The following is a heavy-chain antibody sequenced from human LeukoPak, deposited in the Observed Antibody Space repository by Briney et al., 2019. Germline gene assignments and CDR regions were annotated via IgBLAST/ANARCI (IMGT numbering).Heavy chain of an antibody. Sequence: GGSLRVSCAASGFTFSSYSMNWVRQAPGNGLEWVSSISSSSSYIYYADSVKGRFTISRDNAKNSLYLQMNSLRAEGTAVYYCARDEDSSGYCDYWGQGTLVTVSS. V-gene: IGHV3-21*01. J-gene: IGHJ4*02. CDR1: GFTFSSYS. D-gene: IGHD3-22*01. CDR2: ISSSSSYI. CDR3: ARDEDSSGYCDY.